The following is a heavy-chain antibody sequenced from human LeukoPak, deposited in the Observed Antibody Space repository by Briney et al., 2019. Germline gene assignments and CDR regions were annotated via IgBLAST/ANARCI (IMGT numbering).Heavy chain of an antibody. Sequence: GGSLRLSCAASGFTFSDYYMSWICQAPGKGLEWVSYISSSGSTIYYADSVKGRFTISRDNAKNSLYLQMNSLRAEDTAVYYCARGNKEYSSSLGYFDYWGQGTLVTVSS. V-gene: IGHV3-11*04. J-gene: IGHJ4*02. CDR3: ARGNKEYSSSLGYFDY. CDR1: GFTFSDYY. D-gene: IGHD6-6*01. CDR2: ISSSGSTI.